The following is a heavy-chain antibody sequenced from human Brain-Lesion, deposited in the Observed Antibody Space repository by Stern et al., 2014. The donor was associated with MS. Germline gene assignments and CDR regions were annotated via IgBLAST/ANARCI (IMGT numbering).Heavy chain of an antibody. CDR3: ARGYYGSGRPQKGMDV. J-gene: IGHJ6*02. Sequence: QLVQSGAEVKKPGASVKVSCKASGYTFTGYYMYWVRQAPGQGLEWMGWMNPNSGGTHYAQKFQGRVTMTRDTSITTAYMELSRLRSDDTAVYYCARGYYGSGRPQKGMDVWGQGTTVTVSS. CDR2: MNPNSGGT. D-gene: IGHD3-10*01. CDR1: GYTFTGYY. V-gene: IGHV1-2*02.